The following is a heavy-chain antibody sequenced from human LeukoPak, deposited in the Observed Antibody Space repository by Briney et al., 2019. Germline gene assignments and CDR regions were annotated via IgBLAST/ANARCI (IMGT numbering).Heavy chain of an antibody. CDR1: GGSISSYY. Sequence: SETLSLTCTVSGGSISSYYWSWIRQPAGKGLGWLGRIYTSGSTNYNPSLKSRVTTSVDTSKNQFSLNLSSVTAADTAVYYCARTTIAVAGTHFDYWGQGTLVSVSS. CDR3: ARTTIAVAGTHFDY. V-gene: IGHV4-4*07. D-gene: IGHD6-19*01. J-gene: IGHJ4*02. CDR2: IYTSGST.